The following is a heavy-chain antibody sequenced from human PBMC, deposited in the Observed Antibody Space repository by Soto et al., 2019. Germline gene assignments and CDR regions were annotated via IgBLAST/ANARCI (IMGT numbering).Heavy chain of an antibody. J-gene: IGHJ4*02. V-gene: IGHV1-69*01. CDR3: ARDADYYGSGSYYRMDY. D-gene: IGHD3-10*01. CDR2: IIPIFGTA. Sequence: QVQLVQSGAEVQKPGSSVKVSCKASGGTFSSYAISWVRQAPGQGLEWMGGIIPIFGTANYAQKFQGRVTITADESTSTAYMELSSLRSEDTAVYYCARDADYYGSGSYYRMDYWGQGTLVTVSS. CDR1: GGTFSSYA.